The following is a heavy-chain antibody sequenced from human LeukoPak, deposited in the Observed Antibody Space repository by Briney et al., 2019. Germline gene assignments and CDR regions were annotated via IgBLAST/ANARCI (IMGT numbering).Heavy chain of an antibody. CDR3: ARSTYKVDDYDDVDAFDI. D-gene: IGHD4-17*01. Sequence: SETLSLTCAVSGGSISSGGYSWSWIRQPPGKGLEWIGYIYHSGSTYYNPSLKSRVTISVDTSKNQFSLKLSSVTAADTAVYYCARSTYKVDDYDDVDAFDIWGQGTMVTVSS. V-gene: IGHV4-30-2*01. CDR1: GGSISSGGYS. CDR2: IYHSGST. J-gene: IGHJ3*02.